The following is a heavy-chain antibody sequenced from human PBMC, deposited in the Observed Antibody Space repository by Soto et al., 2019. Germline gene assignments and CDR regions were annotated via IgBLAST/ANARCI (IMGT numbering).Heavy chain of an antibody. CDR3: AKLYDERSGYFPTSRTFDY. V-gene: IGHV3-30*04. CDR2: ILSDGSKQ. J-gene: IGHJ4*02. D-gene: IGHD3-3*01. CDR1: RFTFIYYT. Sequence: GGSLRLSCAASRFTFIYYTMHWSLQAPCKGLEWMAVILSDGSKQYYAESVKGRFTISRDNSKNTLYLQMNSLRAEDTAVYYCAKLYDERSGYFPTSRTFDYWGQGTRVTVAS.